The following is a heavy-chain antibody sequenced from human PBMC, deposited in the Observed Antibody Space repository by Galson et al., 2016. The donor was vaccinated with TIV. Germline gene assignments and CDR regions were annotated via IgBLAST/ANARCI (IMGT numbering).Heavy chain of an antibody. J-gene: IGHJ4*02. CDR1: GFIFSSYS. V-gene: IGHV3-48*04. D-gene: IGHD1-26*01. CDR2: ISDSRTTI. Sequence: SLRLSCAASGFIFSSYSMNWVRQAPGKGLEWISYISDSRTTIYYADSVKGRFTISRDNAKNSLYLQMNNLRAEDTAIYYCTRLGPSSVFDFWGQGALVTVSS. CDR3: TRLGPSSVFDF.